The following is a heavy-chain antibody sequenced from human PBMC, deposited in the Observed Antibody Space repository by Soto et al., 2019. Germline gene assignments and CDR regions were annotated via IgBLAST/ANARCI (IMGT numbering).Heavy chain of an antibody. J-gene: IGHJ6*02. CDR1: GNTFTTYW. CDR2: IYPGDSDS. D-gene: IGHD2-15*01. V-gene: IGHV5-51*01. CDR3: ARHKGYCSSTSCYGMDV. Sequence: LXESLKLSWESSGNTFTTYWCALVLQMPGKGLEWVGSIYPGDSDSRYNPSVQGQVTISADRSISTAYLQWNSLKASDTAMYFCARHKGYCSSTSCYGMDVWGQGTTVTVSS.